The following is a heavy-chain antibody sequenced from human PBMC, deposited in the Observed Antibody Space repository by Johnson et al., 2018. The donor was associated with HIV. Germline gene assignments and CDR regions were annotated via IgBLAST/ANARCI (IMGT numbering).Heavy chain of an antibody. J-gene: IGHJ3*02. Sequence: QVQLVESGGGVVQPGRSLRLSCAASGFTFSSYAMHWVRQAPGKGLEWVAVISYDGSNKYYADSVKGRFTISRDNAKNSLYLQVNSLSAEDTALYYCARDRRHYYDSSGYPDYDAFDIWGQGTMVTVSS. CDR2: ISYDGSNK. CDR1: GFTFSSYA. CDR3: ARDRRHYYDSSGYPDYDAFDI. V-gene: IGHV3-30-3*01. D-gene: IGHD3-22*01.